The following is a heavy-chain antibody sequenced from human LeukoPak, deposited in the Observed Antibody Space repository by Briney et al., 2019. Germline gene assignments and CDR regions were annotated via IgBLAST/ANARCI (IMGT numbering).Heavy chain of an antibody. CDR3: AKDRPPYCSSTSCSQAYFDY. V-gene: IGHV3-23*01. CDR2: ISGSGGST. CDR1: GFTFSSYA. D-gene: IGHD2-2*01. Sequence: GGSLRLSCAASGFTFSSYAMSWVRQAPGKGLEWVPAISGSGGSTYYADSVKGRFTISRDNSKNTLYLQMNSLRAEDTAVYYCAKDRPPYCSSTSCSQAYFDYWGQGTLVTVSS. J-gene: IGHJ4*02.